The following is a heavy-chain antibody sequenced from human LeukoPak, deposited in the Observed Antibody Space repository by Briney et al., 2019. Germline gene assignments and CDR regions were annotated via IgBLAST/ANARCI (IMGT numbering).Heavy chain of an antibody. CDR2: IIPIFGTA. J-gene: IGHJ5*02. V-gene: IGHV1-69*06. Sequence: GASVKVSCKASGGTFSSYAISWVRQAPGQGLEWMGGIIPIFGTANYAQKFQGRVTITADKSTSTAYMELSSLRSEDTAVYYCARAPITGYSSSNWFDPWGQGTLVIVSS. CDR1: GGTFSSYA. D-gene: IGHD6-13*01. CDR3: ARAPITGYSSSNWFDP.